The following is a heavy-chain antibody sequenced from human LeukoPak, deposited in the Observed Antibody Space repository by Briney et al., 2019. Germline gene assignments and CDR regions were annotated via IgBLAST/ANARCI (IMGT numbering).Heavy chain of an antibody. CDR3: AREGDRIAAAGPPFDY. V-gene: IGHV1-8*01. J-gene: IGHJ4*02. CDR1: GYTFTSYD. CDR2: MNPSSGNT. Sequence: ASVKVSCKASGYTFTSYDINWVRQATGQGLEWMGWMNPSSGNTGYAQKFQGRVTITADESTSTAYMELSSLRSEDTAVYYCAREGDRIAAAGPPFDYWGQGTLVTVSS. D-gene: IGHD6-13*01.